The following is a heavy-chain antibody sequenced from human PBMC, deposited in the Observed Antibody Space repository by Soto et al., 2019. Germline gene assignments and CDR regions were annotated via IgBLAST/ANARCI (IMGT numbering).Heavy chain of an antibody. J-gene: IGHJ6*02. CDR3: ARDAVDTAMVTDYYYGMDV. CDR2: INPSGGST. V-gene: IGHV1-46*01. D-gene: IGHD5-18*01. Sequence: GASVKVSCKASGYTFTSYYMHCVRQAPGQGLEWMGIINPSGGSTSYAQKFQGRVTMTRDTSTSTVYMELSSLRSEDTAVYYCARDAVDTAMVTDYYYGMDVWGQGTTVTVSS. CDR1: GYTFTSYY.